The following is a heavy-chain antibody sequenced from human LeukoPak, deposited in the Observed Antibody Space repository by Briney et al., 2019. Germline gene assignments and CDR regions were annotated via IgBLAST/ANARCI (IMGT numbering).Heavy chain of an antibody. CDR2: ISGSGVTNYGSGVT. Sequence: GGSLRLSCAASGFTFSNYAMSWVRLAPGKGLEWVSAISGSGVTNYGSGVTYYADSVKGRFTISRDNSRNTLLLQMNSLRAEDTAVYYCASHLTSVTTGIDYWGQGTQVTVSS. D-gene: IGHD4-17*01. V-gene: IGHV3-23*04. J-gene: IGHJ4*02. CDR1: GFTFSNYA. CDR3: ASHLTSVTTGIDY.